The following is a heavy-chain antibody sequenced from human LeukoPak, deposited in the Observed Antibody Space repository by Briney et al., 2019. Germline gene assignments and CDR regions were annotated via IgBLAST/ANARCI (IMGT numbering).Heavy chain of an antibody. J-gene: IGHJ4*02. CDR1: GYTFTSYY. CDR3: ARERVAGYYDSSGYYYRRRLGLDY. V-gene: IGHV1-46*01. CDR2: INPSGGST. Sequence: ASVKVSCKASGYTFTSYYMHWVRQAPGQGLEWMGIINPSGGSTSYAQKFQGRVTMTRDTSTSTVYMELSSLRSEDTAVYYCARERVAGYYDSSGYYYRRRLGLDYWGQGTLVTVSS. D-gene: IGHD3-22*01.